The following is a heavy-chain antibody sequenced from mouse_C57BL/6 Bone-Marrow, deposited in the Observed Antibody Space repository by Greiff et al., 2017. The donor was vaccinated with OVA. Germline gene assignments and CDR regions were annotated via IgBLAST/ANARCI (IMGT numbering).Heavy chain of an antibody. V-gene: IGHV1-15*01. D-gene: IGHD2-4*01. CDR1: GYTFTDYE. CDR3: TRGGLRRGMDY. CDR2: IDPETGGT. Sequence: QVQLHQSGAELVRPGASVTLSCKASGYTFTDYEMHWVKQTPVHGLEWIGAIDPETGGTAYNQKFKGKAILTADKSSSTAYMELRSLTSEDSAVYYCTRGGLRRGMDYWGQGTSVTVSS. J-gene: IGHJ4*01.